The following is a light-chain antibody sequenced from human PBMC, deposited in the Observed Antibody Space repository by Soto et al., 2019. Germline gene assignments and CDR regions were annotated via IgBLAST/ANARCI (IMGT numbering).Light chain of an antibody. J-gene: IGLJ1*01. V-gene: IGLV2-8*01. Sequence: QSALTQPPSASGSPGQSVTISCIGTSSDVGGYDYVSWYQQHPGKAPKLIISEVSKRPSGVPDRFSGSKSGNTASLTVSGLQAEDEADYYCTSYAGNNNFCVFGTGTNSPS. CDR2: EVS. CDR3: TSYAGNNNFCV. CDR1: SSDVGGYDY.